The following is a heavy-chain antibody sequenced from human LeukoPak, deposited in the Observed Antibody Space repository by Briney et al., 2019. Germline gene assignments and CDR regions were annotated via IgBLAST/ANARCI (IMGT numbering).Heavy chain of an antibody. CDR3: ARVYSSTSSSMVYAILYPSYXYGMDV. CDR1: GYTFTSYD. J-gene: IGHJ6*02. Sequence: ASVKVSCKASGYTFTSYDINWVRQATGQGLEWMGWMNPNSGNTGYAQKFQGRVTMTRNTSISTAYMELSSLRSEDTAVYYCARVYSSTSSSMVYAILYPSYXYGMDVWGQGTTVTVSS. CDR2: MNPNSGNT. D-gene: IGHD2-2*01. V-gene: IGHV1-8*01.